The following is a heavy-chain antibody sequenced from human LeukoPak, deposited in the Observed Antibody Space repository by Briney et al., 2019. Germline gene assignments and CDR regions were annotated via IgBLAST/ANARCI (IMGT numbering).Heavy chain of an antibody. V-gene: IGHV3-7*04. CDR1: GFSFSRYW. CDR3: SGGSRFVDY. J-gene: IGHJ4*02. Sequence: GGSLRLSCAGSGFSFSRYWMSWVRQAPGKGLEWVANIKEDGSEKNYVDSVKGRFTISRDNAKNSLFLQMNSLRVEDTAVYYCSGGSRFVDYWGQGTLVTVSS. CDR2: IKEDGSEK. D-gene: IGHD3-10*01.